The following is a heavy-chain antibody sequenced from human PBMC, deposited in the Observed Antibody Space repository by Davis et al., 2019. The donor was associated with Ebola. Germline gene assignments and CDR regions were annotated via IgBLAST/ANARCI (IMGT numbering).Heavy chain of an antibody. CDR1: GFTFDDYA. J-gene: IGHJ5*02. V-gene: IGHV3-9*01. CDR3: AKGSLAAAGYNWFDP. D-gene: IGHD6-13*01. Sequence: SLKISCAASGFTFDDYAMHWVRQAPGKGLEWVSGISWNSGNIGYADSVKGRFTISRDNAKNSLYLQMNSLRTEDTAFYYCAKGSLAAAGYNWFDPWGQGTLVTVSS. CDR2: ISWNSGNI.